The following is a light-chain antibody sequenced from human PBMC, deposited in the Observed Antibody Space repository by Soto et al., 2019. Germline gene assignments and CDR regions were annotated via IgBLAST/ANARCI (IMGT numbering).Light chain of an antibody. CDR2: ETS. V-gene: IGKV3-20*01. CDR1: RSVNSNY. CDR3: HQYGSSPQT. J-gene: IGKJ1*01. Sequence: EIVLTQSPGTLSLSPGERATLSCRASRSVNSNYLAWYQQKPGQAPRLLMYETSTRATGIPDRFSGSGSGTDFTLTISRLEPEDFAVYYCHQYGSSPQTFGRGTKVDIK.